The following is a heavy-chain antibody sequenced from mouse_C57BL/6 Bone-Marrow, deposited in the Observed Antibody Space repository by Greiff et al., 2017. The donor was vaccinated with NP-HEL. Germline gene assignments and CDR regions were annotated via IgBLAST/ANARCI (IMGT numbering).Heavy chain of an antibody. J-gene: IGHJ3*01. CDR2: IDPENGDT. Sequence: EVQLQQSGAELVRPGASVKLSCTASGFNIKDDYMHWVKQRPEQGLEWIGWIDPENGDTEYASKFQGKATITADTSSNTAYLQLSSLTSEDTAVYYCTPYYDYDSAWFAYGGQGTLVTVSA. V-gene: IGHV14-4*01. D-gene: IGHD2-4*01. CDR3: TPYYDYDSAWFAY. CDR1: GFNIKDDY.